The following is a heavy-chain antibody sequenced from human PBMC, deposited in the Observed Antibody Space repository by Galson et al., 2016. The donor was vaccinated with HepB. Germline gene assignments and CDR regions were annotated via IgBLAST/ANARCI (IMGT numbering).Heavy chain of an antibody. CDR2: IILAFDTP. J-gene: IGHJ2*01. V-gene: IGHV1-69*06. D-gene: IGHD3-16*01. CDR3: APGRGKFWYFDP. CDR1: GGTLNNYA. Sequence: SVKVSCKASGGTLNNYAFSWTRQAPGQGLEWMGGIILAFDTPTHAQKFQGRLTISADRSTSTAYMELNSLTSEDAAVYYCAPGRGKFWYFDPWGRGTLVTVSS.